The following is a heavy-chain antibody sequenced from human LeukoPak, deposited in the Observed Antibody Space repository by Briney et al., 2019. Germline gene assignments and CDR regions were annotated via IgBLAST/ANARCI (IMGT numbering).Heavy chain of an antibody. CDR2: IGTAGDT. Sequence: GGSLRLSCAASGFTFSSYDMHWVRQATGKGLEWVSAIGTAGDTYYPGSVKGRFTISRENAKNTLYLRMNSLRAEDTAVYYCAKDSGYCSSTSCYVYYFDYWGQGTLVTVSS. CDR3: AKDSGYCSSTSCYVYYFDY. D-gene: IGHD2-2*01. J-gene: IGHJ4*02. CDR1: GFTFSSYD. V-gene: IGHV3-13*01.